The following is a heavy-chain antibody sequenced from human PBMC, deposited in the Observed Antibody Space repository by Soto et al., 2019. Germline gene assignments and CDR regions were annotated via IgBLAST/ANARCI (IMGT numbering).Heavy chain of an antibody. CDR2: MTPNSGHT. Sequence: QVQLVQSGAEVRKPGASVKVSCKASGYTFSSFDINWVRQAAGHGLEWMGWMTPNSGHTGYAQKFQGRVTMTRNTTSNTVYMELSSLSSGDTADYSCAGGVEEDSGEGSYGYRYVLGRGTTVTVA. CDR1: GYTFSSFD. D-gene: IGHD3-10*01. J-gene: IGHJ6*03. V-gene: IGHV1-8*01. CDR3: AGGVEEDSGEGSYGYRYV.